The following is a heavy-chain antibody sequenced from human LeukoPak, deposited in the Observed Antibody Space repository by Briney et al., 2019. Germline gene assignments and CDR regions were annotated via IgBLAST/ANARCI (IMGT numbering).Heavy chain of an antibody. CDR2: ISGSGGST. J-gene: IGHJ4*02. CDR3: AKFNVWWSIDY. CDR1: GCTFSSYA. Sequence: GGTLRLSCAASGCTFSSYAMSWVRQAPGKGLEWVSAISGSGGSTYYADSVKGRFTISRDNSKNTLYLQMNSLRAEDTAVYYCAKFNVWWSIDYWGQGTLVTVSS. D-gene: IGHD2-8*02. V-gene: IGHV3-23*01.